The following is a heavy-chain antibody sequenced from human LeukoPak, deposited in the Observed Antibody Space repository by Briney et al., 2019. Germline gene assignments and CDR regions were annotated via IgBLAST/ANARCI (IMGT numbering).Heavy chain of an antibody. J-gene: IGHJ4*02. CDR3: ARGGAKGAARDY. Sequence: PSETLSLTCAVYGGSISGYYLSWIRQPPGQGLEWIGEINHSGSTNYNPSLKSRVTISVDMSKNQSSLKLSSVTAADTAVYYCARGGAKGAARDYWGQGTLVTVSS. CDR1: GGSISGYY. V-gene: IGHV4-34*01. CDR2: INHSGST. D-gene: IGHD6-6*01.